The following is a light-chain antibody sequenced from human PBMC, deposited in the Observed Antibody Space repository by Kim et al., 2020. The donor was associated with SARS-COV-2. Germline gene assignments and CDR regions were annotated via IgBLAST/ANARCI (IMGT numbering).Light chain of an antibody. Sequence: QPVLTQSPAASASLGASVKLTCTLNSGYSNYAVAWHQQQPEKGPRYLMKLNSDGSHSKGDGIPDRFSGSSSGAERYLPISSLQSEDEADYYCQTWLTGPLVFGGGTKLTVL. CDR2: LNSDGSH. CDR1: SGYSNYA. CDR3: QTWLTGPLV. J-gene: IGLJ3*02. V-gene: IGLV4-69*02.